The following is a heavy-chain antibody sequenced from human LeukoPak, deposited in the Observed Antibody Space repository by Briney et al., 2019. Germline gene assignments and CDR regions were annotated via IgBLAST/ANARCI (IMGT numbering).Heavy chain of an antibody. J-gene: IGHJ4*02. V-gene: IGHV4-30-2*01. D-gene: IGHD3-22*01. Sequence: TLSLTCAVSGGSISSGGYSWSWIRQPPGKGLEWIGYIYHSGSTYYNPSLKSQVTISVDRSKNQFSLKLSSVTAADTAVYYCARGTYYYDSSGYYFDYWGQGTLVTVSS. CDR1: GGSISSGGYS. CDR2: IYHSGST. CDR3: ARGTYYYDSSGYYFDY.